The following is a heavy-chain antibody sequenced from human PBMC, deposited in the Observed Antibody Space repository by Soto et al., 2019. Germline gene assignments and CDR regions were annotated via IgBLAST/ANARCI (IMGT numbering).Heavy chain of an antibody. CDR1: GGSIRSGGYY. V-gene: IGHV4-31*03. J-gene: IGHJ6*02. CDR2: IYYSGST. CDR3: ARDRLMATAGTARHYFGLDV. D-gene: IGHD5-18*01. Sequence: SETLSLTCTVSGGSIRSGGYYWSWVRQSPRRGLELIGNIYYSGSTYYNPSLKSRLTISVDTSKNQFSLNLSSVTAADTAVYYCARDRLMATAGTARHYFGLDVWGQGTTVTVSS.